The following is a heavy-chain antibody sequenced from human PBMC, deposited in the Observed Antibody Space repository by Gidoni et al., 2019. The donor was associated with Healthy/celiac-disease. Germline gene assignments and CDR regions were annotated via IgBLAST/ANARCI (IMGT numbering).Heavy chain of an antibody. CDR3: TAPFPIVVVPAAKGIRGYYYMDV. D-gene: IGHD2-2*01. CDR1: GCPFSTAW. J-gene: IGHJ6*03. V-gene: IGHV3-15*01. CDR2: IKSKTDGGTT. Sequence: EVQLVESGGGLVKPGGSLRLSCAASGCPFSTAWLRGVRQSPGKGLEWVGRIKSKTDGGTTDYAAPVKGRFTISRDDSKNTLYLQMNSLKTEDTAVYYCTAPFPIVVVPAAKGIRGYYYMDVWGKGTTVTVSS.